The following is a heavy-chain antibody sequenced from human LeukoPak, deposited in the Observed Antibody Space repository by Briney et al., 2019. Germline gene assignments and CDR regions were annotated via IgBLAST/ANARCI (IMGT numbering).Heavy chain of an antibody. CDR1: GYTLTSYG. CDR2: ISAYNGNT. Sequence: ASVKVSCKASGYTLTSYGISWVRQAPGQGLEWMGWISAYNGNTNYAQKLQGRVTVTTDTSTSTAYMELRSLRSDDTAVYYCARDLGVGWSDAFDIWGQGTMVTVSS. J-gene: IGHJ3*02. V-gene: IGHV1-18*01. D-gene: IGHD2-15*01. CDR3: ARDLGVGWSDAFDI.